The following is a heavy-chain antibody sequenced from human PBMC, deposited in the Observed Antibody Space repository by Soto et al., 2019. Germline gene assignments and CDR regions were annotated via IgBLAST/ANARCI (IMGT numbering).Heavy chain of an antibody. J-gene: IGHJ4*02. CDR1: GDTFTNNA. CDR3: ARLGPGD. D-gene: IGHD1-26*01. V-gene: IGHV5-10-1*01. Sequence: RGESLKISCKLSGDTFTNNAISWVRQMPGKGLEWMGRINPRDSSTSYSPSFQGHVTISADSSTATAFLQWSALKASDTAMYYCARLGPGDWGQGTLVTVSS. CDR2: INPRDSST.